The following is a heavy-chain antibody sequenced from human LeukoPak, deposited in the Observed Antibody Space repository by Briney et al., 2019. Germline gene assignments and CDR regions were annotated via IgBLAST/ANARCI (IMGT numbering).Heavy chain of an antibody. CDR2: ISPYNGNT. CDR1: GYNFISSG. D-gene: IGHD3-22*01. Sequence: ASVKVSCKASGYNFISSGVTWVRQAPGQGLEWMGWISPYNGNTNFAQKLQGRVTMTTDTPTSTAYMELRSLTSDDTAVYYCARDPRVFYDSSGYYDYWGQGTLVTVSS. J-gene: IGHJ4*02. V-gene: IGHV1-18*04. CDR3: ARDPRVFYDSSGYYDY.